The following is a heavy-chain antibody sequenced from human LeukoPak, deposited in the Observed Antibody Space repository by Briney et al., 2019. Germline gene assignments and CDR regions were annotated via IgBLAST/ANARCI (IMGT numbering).Heavy chain of an antibody. J-gene: IGHJ4*02. D-gene: IGHD3-16*02. V-gene: IGHV3-48*02. CDR3: ARGDVWGSYRYFDY. CDR1: GFTFSSYS. Sequence: GGSLRLSCAASGFTFSSYSMNWVRQAPGKGLEWVSYISNSSSTIYYADSVKGRFTISRDNAKNSLYLQMNSLRDEDTAVYYCARGDVWGSYRYFDYWGQGTLVTVSS. CDR2: ISNSSSTI.